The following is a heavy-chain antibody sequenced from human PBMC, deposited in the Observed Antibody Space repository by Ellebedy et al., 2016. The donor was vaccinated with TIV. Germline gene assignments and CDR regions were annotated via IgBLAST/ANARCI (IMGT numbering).Heavy chain of an antibody. D-gene: IGHD3-16*01. V-gene: IGHV3-30*14. J-gene: IGHJ4*02. CDR3: ARDYASG. CDR2: ISYDGSRR. Sequence: GESLKISCAASGFTFSSHAMHWVRQAPGKGLEWVTFISYDGSRRYYADSVKGRFTISRDNSKDTLYLQMNSLRAEDTAVYYCARDYASGWGQGTLVTVSS. CDR1: GFTFSSHA.